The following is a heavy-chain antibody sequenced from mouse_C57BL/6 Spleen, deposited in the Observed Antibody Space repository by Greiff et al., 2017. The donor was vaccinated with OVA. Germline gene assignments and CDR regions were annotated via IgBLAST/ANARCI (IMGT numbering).Heavy chain of an antibody. V-gene: IGHV14-3*01. CDR1: GFNIKNTY. CDR3: ARTTAYYFDY. J-gene: IGHJ2*01. CDR2: IDPANGNT. D-gene: IGHD1-2*01. Sequence: EVQRVESVAELVRPGASVKLSCTASGFNIKNTYMNWVKQRPEQGLEWIGRIDPANGNTKYAPKFQGKATITADTSSNTAYLQLSSLTSEDTAIYYCARTTAYYFDYWGQGTTLTVSS.